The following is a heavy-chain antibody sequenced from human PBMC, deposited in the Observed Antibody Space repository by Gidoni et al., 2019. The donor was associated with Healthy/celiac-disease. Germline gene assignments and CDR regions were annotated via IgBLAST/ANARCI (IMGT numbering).Heavy chain of an antibody. CDR3: AREQAAGGVAGTFWFDP. V-gene: IGHV6-1*01. Sequence: QVQLQQSGPGLVKPSQTLSLTCAIPGDSVSSNSAAWNWIRQSPSIGLEWLGRTYYRSKWYNDYAVSVKSRITINPDTSKNQFSLQLNSVTPEDTAVYYCAREQAAGGVAGTFWFDPWGQGTLVTVSS. D-gene: IGHD6-19*01. CDR2: TYYRSKWYN. CDR1: GDSVSSNSAA. J-gene: IGHJ5*02.